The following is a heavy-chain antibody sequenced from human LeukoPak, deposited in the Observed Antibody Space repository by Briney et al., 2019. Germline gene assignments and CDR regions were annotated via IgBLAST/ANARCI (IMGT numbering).Heavy chain of an antibody. J-gene: IGHJ4*02. D-gene: IGHD6-19*01. CDR2: IYYSGST. CDR3: ATLALSSGWYYFDY. V-gene: IGHV4-59*08. Sequence: PSETLSLTCAVYGGSFSGYYWSWIRQPPGKGLEWIGYIYYSGSTNYNSSLKSRVTISVDTSKNQFSLKLNSVTAADTAVYYCATLALSSGWYYFDYWGQGTLVTVSS. CDR1: GGSFSGYY.